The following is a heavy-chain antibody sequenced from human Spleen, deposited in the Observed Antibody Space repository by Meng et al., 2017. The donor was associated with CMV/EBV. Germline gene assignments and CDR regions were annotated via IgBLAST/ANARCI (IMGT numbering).Heavy chain of an antibody. CDR2: TSYDGSNK. V-gene: IGHV3-30*14. CDR3: ARDGGYDILTGYYRDY. J-gene: IGHJ4*02. D-gene: IGHD3-9*01. CDR1: GFTFTDYA. Sequence: RGSLRLSCAASGFTFTDYAMHWVRQAPGKGLEWVAITSYDGSNKFYADSVKGRFTISRDNSKNTLYLQMNSLRAEDTAVYYCARDGGYDILTGYYRDYWGQGTLVTVSS.